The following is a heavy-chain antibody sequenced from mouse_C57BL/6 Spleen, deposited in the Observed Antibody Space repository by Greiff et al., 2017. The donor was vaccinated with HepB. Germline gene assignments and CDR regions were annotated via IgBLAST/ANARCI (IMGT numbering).Heavy chain of an antibody. J-gene: IGHJ2*01. D-gene: IGHD1-1*01. V-gene: IGHV1-69*01. CDR3: AREGIWNTTVVEGNYFDY. Sequence: QVQLQQPGAELVMPGASVKLSCKASGYTFTSYWMHWVKQRPGQGLEWIGEIDPSDSYTKYNQKFKGKSTLTVDKSSSTAYMQLSSLTSEDSAVYYCAREGIWNTTVVEGNYFDYWGQGTTLTVSS. CDR1: GYTFTSYW. CDR2: IDPSDSYT.